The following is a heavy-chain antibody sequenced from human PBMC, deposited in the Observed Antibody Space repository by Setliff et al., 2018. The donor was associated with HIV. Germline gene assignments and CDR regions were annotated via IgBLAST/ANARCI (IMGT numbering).Heavy chain of an antibody. V-gene: IGHV1-69*10. CDR2: IISILDIT. CDR1: GGTSSTHA. CDR3: AGSAHSYSYMGYYYHTMDV. D-gene: IGHD4-4*01. J-gene: IGHJ6*02. Sequence: SVKVSCKASGGTSSTHAINWVRQAPGQGLEWMGQIISILDITSYAQKLQGRVSITADESTSTFYMELSDLTSADTAVYYCAGSAHSYSYMGYYYHTMDVWGQGTTVTVS.